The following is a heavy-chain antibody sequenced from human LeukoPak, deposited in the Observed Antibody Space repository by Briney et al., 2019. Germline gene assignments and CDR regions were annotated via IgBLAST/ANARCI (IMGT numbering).Heavy chain of an antibody. D-gene: IGHD6-6*01. CDR3: ARASRIAARPDSGY. V-gene: IGHV1-18*01. CDR2: ISAYNGNT. J-gene: IGHJ4*02. CDR1: GYTFTSYG. Sequence: ASVKVSCKASGYTFTSYGISWVRQAPGQGLEWMGWISAYNGNTNYAQKLQGRVTMTTDTSTSTAYMELRSLRSDDTAVYYCARASRIAARPDSGYWGQGTLVTVSS.